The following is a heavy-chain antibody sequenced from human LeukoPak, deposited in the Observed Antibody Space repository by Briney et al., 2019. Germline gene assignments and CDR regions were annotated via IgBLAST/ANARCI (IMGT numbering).Heavy chain of an antibody. Sequence: GGSLRLSCAASGFTFSSYGMHWVRQAPGKGLEWVAFIGYDGSNKYYADSVKGRFTISRDNSKNTLYLQMNSLRAEDTAVYYCAKADGGSYPLDYWGQGTLVTVSS. D-gene: IGHD1-26*01. CDR3: AKADGGSYPLDY. CDR2: IGYDGSNK. V-gene: IGHV3-30*02. J-gene: IGHJ4*02. CDR1: GFTFSSYG.